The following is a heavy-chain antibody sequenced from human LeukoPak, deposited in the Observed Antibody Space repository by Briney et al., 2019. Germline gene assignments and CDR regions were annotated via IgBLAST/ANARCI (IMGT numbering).Heavy chain of an antibody. V-gene: IGHV1-69*04. CDR3: ARGSRIAVAGDFDY. CDR2: IIPILGIA. Sequence: GASVKVSCKASGGTFSSYAISWVRQAPGQGLEWMGRIIPILGIANYAQKFQGRVTITADKSTSTAYMELSRLRSDDTAVYYCARGSRIAVAGDFDYWGQGTLVTVSS. D-gene: IGHD6-19*01. CDR1: GGTFSSYA. J-gene: IGHJ4*02.